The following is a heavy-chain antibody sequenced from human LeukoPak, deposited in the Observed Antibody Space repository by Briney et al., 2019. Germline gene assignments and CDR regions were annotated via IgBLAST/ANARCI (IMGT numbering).Heavy chain of an antibody. Sequence: ASVKVSFKASGCSFSSYGISWGRQAPGQGLEWMGWISAYNCNTNYAQKLQGRVTMTTDTSTSTAYMELRSLRSDDTAVYYCARVLDSLLDRLYYYYGMDVWGQGTTVTVSS. CDR2: ISAYNCNT. V-gene: IGHV1-18*01. CDR3: ARVLDSLLDRLYYYYGMDV. D-gene: IGHD1-26*01. J-gene: IGHJ6*02. CDR1: GCSFSSYG.